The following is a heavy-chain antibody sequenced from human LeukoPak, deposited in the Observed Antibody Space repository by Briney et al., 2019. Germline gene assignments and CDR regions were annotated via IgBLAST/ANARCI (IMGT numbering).Heavy chain of an antibody. Sequence: GGSLRLSCAASGFTFSSYGMHWVRQAPGKGLGWVSFIRYDGSNKYYADSVKGRFTISRDNSKNTLYLQMNSLRAEDTAVYYCAKDKARGSQVGPRITAPGTFDYWGQGTLVTVSS. D-gene: IGHD6-13*01. V-gene: IGHV3-30*02. CDR3: AKDKARGSQVGPRITAPGTFDY. J-gene: IGHJ4*02. CDR1: GFTFSSYG. CDR2: IRYDGSNK.